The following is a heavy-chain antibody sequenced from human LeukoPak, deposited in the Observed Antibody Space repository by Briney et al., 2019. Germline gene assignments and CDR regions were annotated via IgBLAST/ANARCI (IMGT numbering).Heavy chain of an antibody. CDR1: GGSISRYY. V-gene: IGHV4-59*01. CDR3: ATLTGGDDAFDI. CDR2: IFYTGST. D-gene: IGHD4-23*01. J-gene: IGHJ3*02. Sequence: KPSETLSLTCTVSGGSISRYYWSWIRQPPGKGLEWIGYIFYTGSTNYNPSLKSRVTISVLTSKNRFSLKLSSVTAADTAVYYCATLTGGDDAFDIWGQGTMVTVPS.